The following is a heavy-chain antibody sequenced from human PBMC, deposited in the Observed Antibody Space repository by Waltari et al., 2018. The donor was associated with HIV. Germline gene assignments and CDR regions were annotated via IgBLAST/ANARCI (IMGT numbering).Heavy chain of an antibody. D-gene: IGHD2-15*01. J-gene: IGHJ4*02. Sequence: QLQLQESGPGLVKPSETLSLTCTVSGGSISSSSYYWGWIRQPPGKGLEWIGSIYYSGSTYYNPSLTSRVTISVDTSKNQFSLKLSSVTAADTAVYYCARAVQGYCSGGSCENYFDYWGQGTLVTVSS. CDR2: IYYSGST. CDR1: GGSISSSSYY. CDR3: ARAVQGYCSGGSCENYFDY. V-gene: IGHV4-39*01.